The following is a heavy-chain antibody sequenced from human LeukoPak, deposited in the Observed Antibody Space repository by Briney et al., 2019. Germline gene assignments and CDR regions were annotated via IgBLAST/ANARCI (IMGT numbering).Heavy chain of an antibody. Sequence: PGGSLRLSCAASGFTFSNYWMSWVRQAPGEGLEWVANIKQDGSEKYYVDSVKGRFTISRDNARNSLYLQMNGLRAEDTAVYYCARDHLYNWKYADYWGQGTLVTVSS. CDR3: ARDHLYNWKYADY. D-gene: IGHD1-20*01. CDR2: IKQDGSEK. CDR1: GFTFSNYW. V-gene: IGHV3-7*01. J-gene: IGHJ4*02.